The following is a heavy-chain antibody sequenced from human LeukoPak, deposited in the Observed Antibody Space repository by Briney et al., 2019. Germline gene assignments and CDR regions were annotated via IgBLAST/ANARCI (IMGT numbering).Heavy chain of an antibody. CDR2: ITHSGST. CDR3: ARGSATGLAY. CDR1: GGSFSGYY. Sequence: SETLSLTCAVYGGSFSGYYWTWIRQPPGKGLEWIGEITHSGSTKYNPSLKSRVTISVDTSKNQFSLKLSSVTAADTAVYYCARGSATGLAYGGQGTLVTVSS. V-gene: IGHV4-34*01. D-gene: IGHD1-1*01. J-gene: IGHJ4*02.